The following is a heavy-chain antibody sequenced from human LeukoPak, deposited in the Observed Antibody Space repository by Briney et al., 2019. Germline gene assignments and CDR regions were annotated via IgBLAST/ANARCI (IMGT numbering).Heavy chain of an antibody. D-gene: IGHD3-22*01. CDR2: IYSGGST. J-gene: IGHJ4*02. V-gene: IGHV3-53*01. CDR1: GFTVSSNY. CDR3: ARDFGYYDSSGYGDY. Sequence: GGSLRLSCAASGFTVSSNYMSWVRQAPGKGLEWVSVIYSGGSTYYADSVKGRFTISRDNSKNTLYLQMNSLRAEDTAVYYCARDFGYYDSSGYGDYWGQGTLVIVSS.